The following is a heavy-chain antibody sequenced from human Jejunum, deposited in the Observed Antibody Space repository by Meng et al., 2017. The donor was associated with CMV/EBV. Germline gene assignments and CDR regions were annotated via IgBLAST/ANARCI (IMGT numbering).Heavy chain of an antibody. CDR1: GDSISSSNYY. CDR3: ARGLSTSSSGY. V-gene: IGHV4-39*07. Sequence: LPPQESGPELVGPSGTLSLLCTVSGDSISSSNYYWGWIRQSPGKGLEWIGSIYYTGSTYYNPSLKSRLTISIDTSKNQFSLKLSSVTAADTAIYYCARGLSTSSSGYWGQGTLVTVSS. J-gene: IGHJ4*02. CDR2: IYYTGST. D-gene: IGHD6-6*01.